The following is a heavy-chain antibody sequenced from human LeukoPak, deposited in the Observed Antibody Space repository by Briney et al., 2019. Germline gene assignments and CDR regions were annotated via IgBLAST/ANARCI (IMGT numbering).Heavy chain of an antibody. CDR2: ISGSGGST. J-gene: IGHJ4*02. CDR3: AKGHIVVVPAAPDY. D-gene: IGHD2-2*01. CDR1: GFTFSSYG. Sequence: PGGSLRLSCAASGFTFSSYGMSWVRQAPGKGLEWVSAISGSGGSTYYADSVKGRFTISRDNSKNTLYLQMNSPRAEDTAVYYCAKGHIVVVPAAPDYWGQGTLVTVSS. V-gene: IGHV3-23*01.